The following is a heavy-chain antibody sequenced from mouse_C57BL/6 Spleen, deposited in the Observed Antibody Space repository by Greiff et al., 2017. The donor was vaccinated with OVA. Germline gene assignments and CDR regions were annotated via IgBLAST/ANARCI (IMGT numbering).Heavy chain of an antibody. V-gene: IGHV1-72*01. CDR1: GYAFTTYG. J-gene: IGHJ3*01. CDR3: AREASDY. CDR2: INPDGGGT. Sequence: QVQLQQSGAELVQPGASVKLSCKASGYAFTTYGMPWVQQRPGRGLEWIGTINPDGGGTNYHEKFKSKATLTADKPSSTAYLQLSSLTSEDSAVYYCAREASDYWGQGTPVTVAA.